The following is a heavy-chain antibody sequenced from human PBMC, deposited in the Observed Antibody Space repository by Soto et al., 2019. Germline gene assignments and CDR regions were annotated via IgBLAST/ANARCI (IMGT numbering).Heavy chain of an antibody. D-gene: IGHD2-15*01. Sequence: WSVGDGSISSYCWRRIRQKTGKGLEWIGYIYYSGSTNYNPSLKSRVTISVDTSKNQFSLKLSSVTAADTAVYYCARWGYCSGGSCYFDYWGQGTLVTVS. V-gene: IGHV4-59*01. CDR2: IYYSGST. CDR1: DGSISSYC. CDR3: ARWGYCSGGSCYFDY. J-gene: IGHJ4*02.